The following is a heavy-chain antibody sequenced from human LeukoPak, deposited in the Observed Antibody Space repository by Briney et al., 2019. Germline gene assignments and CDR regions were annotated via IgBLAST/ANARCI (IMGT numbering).Heavy chain of an antibody. V-gene: IGHV1-8*02. CDR3: ARGVTLYYDILTGYFHSAFDI. J-gene: IGHJ3*02. CDR2: ISAYNGNT. Sequence: GASVKVSCKASGYTFTGYYMHWVRQAPGQGLEWMGWISAYNGNTNYAQKFQGRVTMTRNTSISTAYMELSSLRSEDTAVYYCARGVTLYYDILTGYFHSAFDIWGQGTMVTVSS. CDR1: GYTFTGYY. D-gene: IGHD3-9*01.